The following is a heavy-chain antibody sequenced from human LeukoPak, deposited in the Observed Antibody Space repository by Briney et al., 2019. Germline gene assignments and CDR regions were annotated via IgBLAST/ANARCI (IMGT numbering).Heavy chain of an antibody. D-gene: IGHD3-10*01. CDR2: ISSSSSYI. Sequence: PGGSLRLSCAASGFTFSSYSMNWVRQAPEKGLEWVSSISSSSSYIYYADSVKGRFTISRDDAKNSLYLQMNSLRAEDTAVYYCARALKRGPDYWGQGTLVTVSS. CDR1: GFTFSSYS. J-gene: IGHJ4*02. V-gene: IGHV3-21*01. CDR3: ARALKRGPDY.